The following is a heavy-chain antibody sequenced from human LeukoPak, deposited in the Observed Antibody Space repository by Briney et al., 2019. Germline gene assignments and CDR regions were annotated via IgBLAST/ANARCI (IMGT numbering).Heavy chain of an antibody. V-gene: IGHV4-59*01. J-gene: IGHJ4*02. CDR1: DDSISDYY. CDR3: TRGAGWLIDY. D-gene: IGHD3-16*01. CDR2: FYNSGNS. Sequence: SETLSLTCTVSDDSISDYYRGWIRQPPGKGLEWIGYFYNSGNSNYNPSLKSRVTIAVDTSRNQFSLKLNSVTAADTAVYYCTRGAGWLIDYWGQGILVTVSS.